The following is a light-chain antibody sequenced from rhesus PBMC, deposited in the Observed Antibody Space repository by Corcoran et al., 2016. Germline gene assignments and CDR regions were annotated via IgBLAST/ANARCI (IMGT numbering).Light chain of an antibody. Sequence: DIQMTQSPSSLSASVGDRVTITCRASENINNYLHWYQQKPGKAPKLLIHAASTLQSGVPSRFSGSGYGTVYTFPLSSLRPEDVATYYCQHSHVTPYNFGRGTKVEIK. CDR1: ENINNY. CDR3: QHSHVTPYN. J-gene: IGKJ2*01. V-gene: IGKV1-74*01. CDR2: AAS.